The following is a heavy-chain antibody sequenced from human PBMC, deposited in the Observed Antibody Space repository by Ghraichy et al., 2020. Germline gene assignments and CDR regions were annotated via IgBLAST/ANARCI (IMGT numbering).Heavy chain of an antibody. CDR3: AKEDRNWRGDWFDP. CDR1: GFTFSSYA. J-gene: IGHJ5*02. D-gene: IGHD3-10*01. Sequence: GESLNISCAASGFTFSSYAMSWVRQAPGKGLEWVSAISGSGGSTYYADSVKGRFTISRDNSKNTLYLQMNSLRAEDTAVYYCAKEDRNWRGDWFDPWGQGTLVTVSS. CDR2: ISGSGGST. V-gene: IGHV3-23*01.